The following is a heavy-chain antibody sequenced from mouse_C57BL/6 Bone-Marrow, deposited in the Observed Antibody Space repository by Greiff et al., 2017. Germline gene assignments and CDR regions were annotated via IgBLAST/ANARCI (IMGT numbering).Heavy chain of an antibody. V-gene: IGHV1-58*01. CDR3: TRSDDYDGTYD. CDR2: IFIGNGYT. Sequence: EVKLVESGAELVRPGSSVKMSCKTSGYTFTSYGINWVKQRPGQGLEWIGYIFIGNGYTEYNEKFKGKATLTSETSSSTSYMQLSSLTSEDSASYFCTRSDDYDGTYDWGQGTLVTVSA. D-gene: IGHD2-4*01. J-gene: IGHJ3*01. CDR1: GYTFTSYG.